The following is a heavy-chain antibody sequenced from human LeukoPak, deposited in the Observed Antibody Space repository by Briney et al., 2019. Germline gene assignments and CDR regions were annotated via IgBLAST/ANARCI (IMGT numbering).Heavy chain of an antibody. V-gene: IGHV1-2*02. CDR3: ARDGDYGTGSYYRGCIDS. CDR2: IHLRRGDT. J-gene: IGHJ4*02. CDR1: GYSFTAFY. D-gene: IGHD3-10*01. Sequence: SLTVSCKTSGYSFTAFYIHWVPQAPGQGLEWMGWIHLRRGDTNYAQKFKGRVTMTRDTSISTAYLDLSILRSDDTAVYYCARDGDYGTGSYYRGCIDSWGQGTPVTVSP.